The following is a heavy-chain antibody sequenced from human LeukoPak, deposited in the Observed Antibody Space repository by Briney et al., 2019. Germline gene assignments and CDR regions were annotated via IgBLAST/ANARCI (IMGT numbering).Heavy chain of an antibody. CDR1: GFTFSNYS. CDR2: IGSSSYI. CDR3: ARDRLQYEGTFDY. J-gene: IGHJ4*02. Sequence: GGSLRLSCAASGFTFSNYSMNWVRQAPGKGLDWVSSIGSSSYIYCADSVKGRFTISRDNAKNSLYLQMNSLTAEDTAVYYCARDRLQYEGTFDYWGQGTLVTVSS. V-gene: IGHV3-21*01. D-gene: IGHD4-11*01.